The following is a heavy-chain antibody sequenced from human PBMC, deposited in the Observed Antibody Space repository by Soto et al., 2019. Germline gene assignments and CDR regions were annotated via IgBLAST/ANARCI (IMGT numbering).Heavy chain of an antibody. J-gene: IGHJ4*02. CDR2: ISSSSYI. CDR3: ARVQIAVAGYFDY. D-gene: IGHD6-19*01. Sequence: GGSLRLSCAASGFTFSSYSMNWVRQAPGKGLEWVSSISSSSYIYYADSVKGRFTISRDNAKNSLYLQMNSLRAEDTAVYYCARVQIAVAGYFDYWGQGTLDTVSS. CDR1: GFTFSSYS. V-gene: IGHV3-21*01.